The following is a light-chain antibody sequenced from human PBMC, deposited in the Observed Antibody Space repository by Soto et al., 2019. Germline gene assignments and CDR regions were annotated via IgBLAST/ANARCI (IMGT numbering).Light chain of an antibody. J-gene: IGLJ2*01. CDR1: SSNLGTYY. CDR3: GAWDSSLDVYV. V-gene: IGLV1-51*01. CDR2: DNS. Sequence: QSVLTQPPSVSAAPGQKISISCSGRSSNLGTYYVSWYHQLPGTAPKFLIYDNSRRPSGIPDRFSGSKSGTSATLAITGLQTGDEGEYSCGAWDSSLDVYVFGGGTKLTVL.